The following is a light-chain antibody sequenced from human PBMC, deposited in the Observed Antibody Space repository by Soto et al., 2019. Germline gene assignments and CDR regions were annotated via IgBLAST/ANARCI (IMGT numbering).Light chain of an antibody. Sequence: EIVLKQSPATLSLSPGERATLSCRASESVSRYLAWYQQKPGQAPRLLIVGASSRATGIPDRFSGGGSGTDFTLTISRLEPEDFALYYCHQYDNSPLTFGGGTKVEIK. J-gene: IGKJ4*01. V-gene: IGKV3-20*01. CDR2: GAS. CDR3: HQYDNSPLT. CDR1: ESVSRY.